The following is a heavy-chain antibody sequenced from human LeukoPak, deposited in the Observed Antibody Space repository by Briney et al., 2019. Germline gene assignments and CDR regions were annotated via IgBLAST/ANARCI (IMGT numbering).Heavy chain of an antibody. D-gene: IGHD3-22*01. CDR2: ISNSGGST. CDR3: AESGREYDSRGYYFFDS. J-gene: IGHJ4*02. Sequence: GASLRLSCAASGFTFSSYGMTWVRQAPGKGLEWVSSISNSGGSTYYADFVKGRLTMSRDNSKNTLYLEMNSLRADDTAVYYCAESGREYDSRGYYFFDSWGQGTPVIVSS. V-gene: IGHV3-23*01. CDR1: GFTFSSYG.